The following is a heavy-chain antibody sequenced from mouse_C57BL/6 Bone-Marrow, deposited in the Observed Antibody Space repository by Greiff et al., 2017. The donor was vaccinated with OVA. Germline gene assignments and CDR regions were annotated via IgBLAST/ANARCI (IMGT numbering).Heavy chain of an antibody. V-gene: IGHV5-17*01. CDR2: ISSGRSTI. J-gene: IGHJ3*01. CDR3: ARLAPWVAY. Sequence: EVKLVESGGGLVKPGGSLQLSCAASGFTFSDYGMPWVRQAPEKGLEWVAYISSGRSTIYYADTVKGRFTISRDNAKNTLFLHMTSRRSEDTAMYYCARLAPWVAYWGQGTLVTVSA. CDR1: GFTFSDYG.